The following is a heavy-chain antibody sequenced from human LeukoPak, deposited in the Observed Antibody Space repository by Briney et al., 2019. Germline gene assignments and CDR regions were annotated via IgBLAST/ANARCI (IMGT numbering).Heavy chain of an antibody. CDR1: GGSTSSGDYY. Sequence: SETLSLTCTVSGGSTSSGDYYWSWIRQPPGKGLEWIGYIYYSGSTYYNPSLKSRVTMSVDTSKNQFSLKLSSVTAADTAVYYCARGTFGSGSYYFDYWGQGTLVTVSS. J-gene: IGHJ4*02. V-gene: IGHV4-30-4*01. CDR2: IYYSGST. D-gene: IGHD3-10*01. CDR3: ARGTFGSGSYYFDY.